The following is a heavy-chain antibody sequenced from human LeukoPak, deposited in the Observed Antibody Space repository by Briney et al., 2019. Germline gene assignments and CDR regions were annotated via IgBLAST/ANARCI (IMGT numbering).Heavy chain of an antibody. CDR3: ARHSRGWYPYDY. J-gene: IGHJ4*02. CDR1: GFTFSSYE. CDR2: ISSSGSTI. D-gene: IGHD6-19*01. Sequence: GGSLRLSCAASGFTFSSYEMNWVRQAPGKGLEWVSYISSSGSTIYYADSVKGLFTISRDNAKNSLYLQMNSLRAEDTAVYYCARHSRGWYPYDYWGQGTLVTVSS. V-gene: IGHV3-48*03.